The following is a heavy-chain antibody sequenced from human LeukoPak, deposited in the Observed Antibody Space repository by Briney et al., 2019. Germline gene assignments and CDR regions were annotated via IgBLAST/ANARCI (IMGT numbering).Heavy chain of an antibody. CDR3: ASGPLWFGELLYY. CDR2: INHSGST. J-gene: IGHJ4*02. Sequence: GSLRLSCAASGFTFTTYWMGWVRHPPGKGLEWIGEINHSGSTNYNPSLKSRVTTSVDTSKNQFSLKLSSVTAADTAVYYCASGPLWFGELLYYWGQGTLVTVSS. D-gene: IGHD3-10*01. V-gene: IGHV4-34*01. CDR1: GFTFTTYW.